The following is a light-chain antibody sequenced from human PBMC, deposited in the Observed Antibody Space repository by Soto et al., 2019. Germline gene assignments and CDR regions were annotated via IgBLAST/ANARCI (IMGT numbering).Light chain of an antibody. V-gene: IGLV1-44*01. Sequence: QSVLTQPPSASGTPGQGVTISWSGSNSNIGTNTVNWYQQLPGTAPKLLIYSNNRRPSGVPDRFSGSKSGTSASLAISGLQSEDEADYPCAAWDDSLNVWVFGGGTKLTVL. CDR3: AAWDDSLNVWV. CDR2: SNN. CDR1: NSNIGTNT. J-gene: IGLJ3*02.